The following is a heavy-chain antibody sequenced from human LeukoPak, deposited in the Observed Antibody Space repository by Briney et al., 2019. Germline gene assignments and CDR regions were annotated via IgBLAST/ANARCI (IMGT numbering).Heavy chain of an antibody. CDR3: ARLEVPAANNWFDP. V-gene: IGHV4-59*08. CDR2: IYYSGST. CDR1: GVSISSYY. J-gene: IGHJ5*02. D-gene: IGHD2-2*01. Sequence: SETLSLTCTVSGVSISSYYWSWIRQPPGKGLEWIGYIYYSGSTNYNPSLKSRVTISVDTSKNQFSLKLSSVTAADTAVYYCARLEVPAANNWFDPWGQGTLVTVSS.